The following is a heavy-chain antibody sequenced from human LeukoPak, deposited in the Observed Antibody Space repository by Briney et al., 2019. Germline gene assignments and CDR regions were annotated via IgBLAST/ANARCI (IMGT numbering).Heavy chain of an antibody. CDR3: AKDRGNDYGVFDY. CDR1: GFIFSSYS. CDR2: ISSGSGTT. D-gene: IGHD4-17*01. J-gene: IGHJ4*02. V-gene: IGHV3-48*01. Sequence: GGSLRLSCAASGFIFSSYSMNWVRQTPGKGLEWISYISSGSGTTYYGDSVQGRFITSRDNAENSLHLQMNSLRAEDTGVYYCAKDRGNDYGVFDYWGQGILVTVSS.